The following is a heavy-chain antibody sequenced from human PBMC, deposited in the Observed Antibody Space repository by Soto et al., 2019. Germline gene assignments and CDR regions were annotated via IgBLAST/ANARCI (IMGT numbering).Heavy chain of an antibody. J-gene: IGHJ4*02. CDR2: ISSSGSTI. V-gene: IGHV3-48*03. D-gene: IGHD1-26*01. CDR3: ASDSLSGQYYDYFDY. CDR1: GFTFSSYE. Sequence: PGGSLRLSCAASGFTFSSYEMNWVRQAPGKGLEWVSYISSSGSTIYYADSVKGRFTISRDNAKNSLYLQMNSLRADDTAVYYCASDSLSGQYYDYFDYWGQGTLVTVSS.